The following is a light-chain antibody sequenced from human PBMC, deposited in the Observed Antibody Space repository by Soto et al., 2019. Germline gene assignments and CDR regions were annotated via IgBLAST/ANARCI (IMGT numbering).Light chain of an antibody. V-gene: IGKV1-39*01. CDR1: QSITTY. CDR3: EESYSTPYT. CDR2: ATS. Sequence: DIQMTQSPTSLSASVGDRVTITCRARQSITTYLYWYQQKPGKAPKLLVYATSSLQSGVQSRFSGSGSGTDFTVTITTLQPEEFEPYYCEESYSTPYTFGRGTKLDIK. J-gene: IGKJ2*01.